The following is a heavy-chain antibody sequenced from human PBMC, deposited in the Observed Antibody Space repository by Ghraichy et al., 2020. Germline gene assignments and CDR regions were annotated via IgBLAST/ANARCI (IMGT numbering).Heavy chain of an antibody. CDR3: ARRADSWYWDY. J-gene: IGHJ4*02. D-gene: IGHD6-13*01. CDR1: GGSISRYY. Sequence: SETLSLTCTVSGGSISRYYWSWIRQPPGKGLEWIGYIYYSGSTNYNPSLKSRVTISLDTSKNQFSLKLSSVTAADTAVYYCARRADSWYWDYWGQGTLVTVSS. CDR2: IYYSGST. V-gene: IGHV4-59*08.